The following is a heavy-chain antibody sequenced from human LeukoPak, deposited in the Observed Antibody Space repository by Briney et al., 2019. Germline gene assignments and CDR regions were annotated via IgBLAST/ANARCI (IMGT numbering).Heavy chain of an antibody. V-gene: IGHV1-8*01. Sequence: PRASVKVSCKASGYTFTSYDINWVRQATGQGLEWMGWMNPNSGNTGYAQKFQGRVTMTRNTSISTAYMELSSLRSEDTAVYYCARDHDYVWGSYPTGFDYWGQGTLVTVSS. J-gene: IGHJ4*02. CDR1: GYTFTSYD. D-gene: IGHD3-16*02. CDR2: MNPNSGNT. CDR3: ARDHDYVWGSYPTGFDY.